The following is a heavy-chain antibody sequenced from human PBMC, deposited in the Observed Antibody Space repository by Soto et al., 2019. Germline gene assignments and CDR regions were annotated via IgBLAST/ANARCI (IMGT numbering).Heavy chain of an antibody. J-gene: IGHJ3*02. CDR2: ISGSGGST. CDR1: GFTFSSYA. V-gene: IGHV3-23*01. CDR3: AKADCSGGSCYSESFDI. D-gene: IGHD2-15*01. Sequence: GGSLRLSCAASGFTFSSYAMSWVRQAPGKGLEWVSAISGSGGSTYYADSVKGRFTISRDNSKNTLYLQMNSLRAEDTAVYYCAKADCSGGSCYSESFDIWGQGTMVTVSS.